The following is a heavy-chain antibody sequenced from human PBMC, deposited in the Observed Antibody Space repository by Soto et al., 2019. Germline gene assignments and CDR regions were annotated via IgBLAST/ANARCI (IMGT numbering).Heavy chain of an antibody. CDR2: IYYSGST. J-gene: IGHJ4*02. CDR3: ARGPSSTLAGTYYFDY. CDR1: GGSISSGGYY. V-gene: IGHV4-31*03. D-gene: IGHD2-2*01. Sequence: QLQLQESGPGLVKPSQTLSLTCTVSGGSISSGGYYWSWIRHHPGTALEWIGYIYYSGSTYYNPSLKCRVTISVDTSKNQFSLKLSSVTAADTAVYYCARGPSSTLAGTYYFDYWGQGTLVAVAS.